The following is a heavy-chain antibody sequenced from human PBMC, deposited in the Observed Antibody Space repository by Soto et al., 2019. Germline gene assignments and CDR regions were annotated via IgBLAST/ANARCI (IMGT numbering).Heavy chain of an antibody. V-gene: IGHV1-2*02. CDR2: INPHSGDT. CDR1: GYSFTGHY. Sequence: ASVKVSCKASGYSFTGHYLHWVRQAPGQGLEWMGWINPHSGDTKYAEKFQGRVTMTRDTSFSTAYVELSRLTSDDTAIYFCAGDVYSIEFWGQGTLVTVSA. D-gene: IGHD2-8*01. J-gene: IGHJ4*02. CDR3: AGDVYSIEF.